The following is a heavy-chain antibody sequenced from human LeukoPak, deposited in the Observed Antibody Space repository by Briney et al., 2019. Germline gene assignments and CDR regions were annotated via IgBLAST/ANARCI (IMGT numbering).Heavy chain of an antibody. V-gene: IGHV1-69*01. CDR2: IIPIFGTA. D-gene: IGHD5-24*01. CDR3: ARSRAGYPFDY. J-gene: IGHJ4*02. CDR1: ERTFSSYA. Sequence: GSSVKVSCKASERTFSSYAISWVRQAPGQGLEWMGGIIPIFGTANYAQKFQGRVTITADESTSTAYMELSSLRSEDTAVYYCARSRAGYPFDYWGQGTLVTVSS.